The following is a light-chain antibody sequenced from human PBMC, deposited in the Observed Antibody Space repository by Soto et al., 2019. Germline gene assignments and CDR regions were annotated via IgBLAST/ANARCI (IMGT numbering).Light chain of an antibody. CDR3: QSYDSSLRGVV. Sequence: QSVLTQPPSVSGAPGQRVTISCTGSSSNIGAGYAVHGYQQLPGTPPKLLIHGNSKRPSGVPDRCSGSKSGSSASLDITGLQAADEADSYGQSYDSSLRGVVFGVVTKVTVL. J-gene: IGLJ2*01. V-gene: IGLV1-40*01. CDR2: GNS. CDR1: SSNIGAGYA.